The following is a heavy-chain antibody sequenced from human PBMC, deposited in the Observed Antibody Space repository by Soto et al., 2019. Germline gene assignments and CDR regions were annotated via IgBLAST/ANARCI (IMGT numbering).Heavy chain of an antibody. V-gene: IGHV4-31*03. CDR1: GVSITSGAYY. CDR3: ARARLRAVYAFDF. CDR2: IYYNGNT. Sequence: QVQLQESGPGLVKPSQTLSLTCTLSGVSITSGAYYWTWVRQQPGKGLEWIGYIYYNGNTYFSPSLKSRLTISIDTSKNQFSLKLSSVTAADTAMYYCARARLRAVYAFDFWGQGTMVTVSS. D-gene: IGHD4-17*01. J-gene: IGHJ3*01.